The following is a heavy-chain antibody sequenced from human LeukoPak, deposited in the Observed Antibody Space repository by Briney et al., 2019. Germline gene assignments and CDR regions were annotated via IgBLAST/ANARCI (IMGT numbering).Heavy chain of an antibody. CDR2: IIPIFGTA. D-gene: IGHD4-11*01. J-gene: IGHJ6*03. CDR3: ARLTTVTRSYYYYMDV. CDR1: GGTFSSYA. Sequence: ASVKVSCKASGGTFSSYAISWVRQAPGQGLEWMGGIIPIFGTANYAQKFQGRVTITADESTSTAYMELSSLRSEDTAVYYCARLTTVTRSYYYYMDVWGKGTTVTVSS. V-gene: IGHV1-69*01.